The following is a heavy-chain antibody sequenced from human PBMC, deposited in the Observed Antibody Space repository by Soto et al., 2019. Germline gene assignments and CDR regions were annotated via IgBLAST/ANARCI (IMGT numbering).Heavy chain of an antibody. CDR2: ISYDGNIK. D-gene: IGHD2-15*01. J-gene: IGHJ6*02. Sequence: SVRLSCGASAFSFSHYAMHWVRQAPGRGLECVAGISYDGNIKRYANSVKGRFTLSRDNSENTLYLQMNSLSPEDTAVYYCARAGYCSGGRCYSPYCYYYGMEVWGQGTTVTVS. V-gene: IGHV3-30-3*01. CDR3: ARAGYCSGGRCYSPYCYYYGMEV. CDR1: AFSFSHYA.